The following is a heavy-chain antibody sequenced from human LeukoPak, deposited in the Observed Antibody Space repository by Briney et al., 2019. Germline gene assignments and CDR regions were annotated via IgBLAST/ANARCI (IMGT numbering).Heavy chain of an antibody. V-gene: IGHV4-39*01. Sequence: PSETLSLTCTVSGVSISSSSYYWGWIRQPPGKGREWIGSIYYSGSTYYNPSLKSRVTISVDTSKHPFSLKLSSVTAADTAVYYCARGLAAYCGGDCYFPLKKWGQGTLVTVSS. CDR2: IYYSGST. CDR1: GVSISSSSYY. J-gene: IGHJ4*02. CDR3: ARGLAAYCGGDCYFPLKK. D-gene: IGHD2-21*02.